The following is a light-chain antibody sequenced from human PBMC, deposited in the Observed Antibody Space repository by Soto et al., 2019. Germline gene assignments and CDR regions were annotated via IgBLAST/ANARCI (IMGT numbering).Light chain of an antibody. J-gene: IGKJ1*01. CDR3: QQSYNTPLT. CDR2: DAS. Sequence: SLAASLGDRVTITCRASQTIGTYVNWYRQKSGAAPELLNYDASTLQSGVPSRFRGGASGTDFTLTISSLQLDDFATYYCQQSYNTPLTFGQGTKVDIK. CDR1: QTIGTY. V-gene: IGKV1-39*01.